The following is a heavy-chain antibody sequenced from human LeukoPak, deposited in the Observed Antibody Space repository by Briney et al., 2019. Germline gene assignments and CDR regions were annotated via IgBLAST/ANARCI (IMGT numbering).Heavy chain of an antibody. J-gene: IGHJ4*02. CDR3: AKKNDYNTRAHIDY. CDR1: GFTFTSYA. Sequence: GGSLRLSCGASGFTFTSYAMSWVRQAPGEGLEWVSTISGSGGDTYYADSVKGRFTISRDSSKNTLYLQMNSLRAEDTAVYYCAKKNDYNTRAHIDYWGQGTLVTVSS. D-gene: IGHD4-11*01. V-gene: IGHV3-23*01. CDR2: ISGSGGDT.